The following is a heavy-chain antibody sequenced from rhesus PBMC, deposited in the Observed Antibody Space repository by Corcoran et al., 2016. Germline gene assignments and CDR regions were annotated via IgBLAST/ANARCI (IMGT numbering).Heavy chain of an antibody. CDR2: INTDTGNP. D-gene: IGHD6-31*01. Sequence: QVQLVQSGAEVKQPGASVKVSCKASGYTFTSYGMNWVRQAHGQRLEWMGWINTDTGNPTYAQGFKERFTFSMDPSLSTAYLQISSLKAEDTAVYYCARRAAAGTPPWPNFDYWGQGVLVTVSS. CDR1: GYTFTSYG. CDR3: ARRAAAGTPPWPNFDY. J-gene: IGHJ4*01. V-gene: IGHV7-114*01.